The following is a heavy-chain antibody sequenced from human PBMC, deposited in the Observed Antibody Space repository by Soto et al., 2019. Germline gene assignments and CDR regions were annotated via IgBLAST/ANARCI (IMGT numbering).Heavy chain of an antibody. CDR2: INPNSGGT. V-gene: IGHV1-2*02. D-gene: IGHD5-12*01. CDR1: GYTFTCYY. Sequence: ASVKVSCNASGYTFTCYYMHWVRQAPGQGLEWMGWINPNSGGTNYAQKIQGRVTMTRDTSISTAYMELSRLRSDDTAVYYCPRAGGYNPYYGMDVWRQGTTVTVSS. J-gene: IGHJ6*02. CDR3: PRAGGYNPYYGMDV.